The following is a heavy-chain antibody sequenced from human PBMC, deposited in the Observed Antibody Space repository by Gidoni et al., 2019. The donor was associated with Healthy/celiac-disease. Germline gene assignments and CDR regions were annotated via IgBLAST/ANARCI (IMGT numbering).Heavy chain of an antibody. CDR2: ISGSGGST. CDR1: GFTFSSYA. J-gene: IGHJ4*02. CDR3: AKGNVDTAMVPNASFDY. D-gene: IGHD5-18*01. V-gene: IGHV3-23*01. Sequence: EVQLLESGGGLVQPGGSLRLSCAASGFTFSSYAMSWVRQAPGKGLEWVSAISGSGGSTYYADSVKGRFTISRDNSKNTLYLQMNSLRAEDTAVYYCAKGNVDTAMVPNASFDYWGQGTLVTVSS.